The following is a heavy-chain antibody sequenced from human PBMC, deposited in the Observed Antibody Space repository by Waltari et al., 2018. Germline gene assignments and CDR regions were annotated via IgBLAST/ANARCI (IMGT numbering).Heavy chain of an antibody. CDR2: IYYSGGT. D-gene: IGHD3-22*01. CDR3: ARDKSYYYDSSGYYSSYGMDV. V-gene: IGHV4-59*01. CDR1: GGSISSYY. Sequence: QVQLQESGPGLVKPSETLSLTCTVSGGSISSYYWRWIRPPPGKGLEWIGYIYYSGGTNYNPSLKSRVTISVDTSKNQFSLKLSSVTAADTAVYYCARDKSYYYDSSGYYSSYGMDVWGQGTTVTVSS. J-gene: IGHJ6*02.